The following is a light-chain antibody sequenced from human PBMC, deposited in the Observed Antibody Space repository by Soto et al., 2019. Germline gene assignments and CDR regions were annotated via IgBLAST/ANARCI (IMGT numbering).Light chain of an antibody. Sequence: EIVLTQSPGTLSLSPGERAPLSCRASQSVSSSYLAWYQQKPGQAPRLIIYGASSRATGIPDRFSGSGSGKDFTLTISRLEPEDFAVYYCQQYGSSPPITFGQGKRLEIK. J-gene: IGKJ5*01. CDR1: QSVSSSY. CDR2: GAS. CDR3: QQYGSSPPIT. V-gene: IGKV3-20*01.